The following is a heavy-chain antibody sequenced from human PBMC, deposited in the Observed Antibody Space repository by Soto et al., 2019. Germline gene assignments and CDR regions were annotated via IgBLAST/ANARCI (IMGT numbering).Heavy chain of an antibody. CDR2: IDPSGGST. Sequence: QVQLVQSGAEVKKPGASVKVSCKASGYTFTSYYMHWVRQAPGQGLEWMGIIDPSGGSTSYAQKFQGRVNMTRDTSTSTVYMELSSLRSGDTAVHYCARGLGAAAGAQYGYWGQGTLVTVSS. D-gene: IGHD6-13*01. CDR3: ARGLGAAAGAQYGY. V-gene: IGHV1-46*01. CDR1: GYTFTSYY. J-gene: IGHJ4*02.